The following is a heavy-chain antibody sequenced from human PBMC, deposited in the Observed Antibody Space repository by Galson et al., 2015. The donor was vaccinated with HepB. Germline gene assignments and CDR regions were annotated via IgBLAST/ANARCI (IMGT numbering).Heavy chain of an antibody. V-gene: IGHV3-13*01. CDR3: ARVRGARAVAGDYYYYYGMDV. CDR2: IGTAGDT. J-gene: IGHJ6*02. D-gene: IGHD6-19*01. Sequence: SLRLSCAASGFTFSSYDMHWVRQATGKGLEWVSAIGTAGDTYYPGSVKGRFTISRENAKNSLYLQMNSLRAGDTAVYYCARVRGARAVAGDYYYYYGMDVWGQGTTVTVSS. CDR1: GFTFSSYD.